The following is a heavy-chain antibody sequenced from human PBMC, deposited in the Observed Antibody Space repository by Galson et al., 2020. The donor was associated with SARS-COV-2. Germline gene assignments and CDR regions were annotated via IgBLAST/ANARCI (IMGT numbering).Heavy chain of an antibody. CDR2: LYYGVKT. CDR3: ARLPVVRGVDY. V-gene: IGHV4-59*01. D-gene: IGHD3-10*01. CDR1: GGSINIYY. J-gene: IGHJ4*02. Sequence: ASETLSLTCTVSGGSINIYYWSWIRQSPGKGLEWIGYLYYGVKTNYNPSLKSRVTISVDTSKSQVSLTLSSVTAADTAVYYCARLPVVRGVDYWGQGILVTVSS.